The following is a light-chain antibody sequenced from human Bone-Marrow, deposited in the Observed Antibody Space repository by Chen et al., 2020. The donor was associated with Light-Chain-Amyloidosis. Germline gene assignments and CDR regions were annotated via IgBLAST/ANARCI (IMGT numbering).Light chain of an antibody. CDR1: QSISSW. V-gene: IGKV1-5*03. J-gene: IGKJ5*01. CDR2: KAS. Sequence: DIQMTQSPSTLSASVGDRVTITCRGSQSISSWLAWYQQKPGKAPKLLIYKASSLESGVPSRFSGSGSGTEFTLTISSLQPDDFATYYCQQYNSYLITFGQGTRLEIK. CDR3: QQYNSYLIT.